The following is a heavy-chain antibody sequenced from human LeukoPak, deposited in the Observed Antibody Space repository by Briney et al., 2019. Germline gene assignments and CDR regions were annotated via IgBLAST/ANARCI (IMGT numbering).Heavy chain of an antibody. Sequence: SETLSLTCTVSGVCISSYYWSWLRQPPGKGLEWIGYIYYSGSTNYNPSLKSRVTISVDTSKNQFSLKLSSVTAADTAVYYCARLRMTWFDPWGQGTLVTVSS. CDR3: ARLRMTWFDP. V-gene: IGHV4-59*08. CDR1: GVCISSYY. D-gene: IGHD3-10*01. J-gene: IGHJ5*02. CDR2: IYYSGST.